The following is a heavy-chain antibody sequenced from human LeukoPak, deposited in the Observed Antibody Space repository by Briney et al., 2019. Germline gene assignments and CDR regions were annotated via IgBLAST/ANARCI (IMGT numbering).Heavy chain of an antibody. Sequence: PGGSLRLSCAASGFTFSTYDMHWVRQATGKGLQWVSAIDTVGNTYYAGSVKGRFTISRENAWNSLYLQMDSLRDGDTAVYYCIRIRTGEHQYGMDVWGQGPTVTVSS. J-gene: IGHJ6*02. CDR1: GFTFSTYD. V-gene: IGHV3-13*01. CDR3: IRIRTGEHQYGMDV. CDR2: IDTVGNT. D-gene: IGHD7-27*01.